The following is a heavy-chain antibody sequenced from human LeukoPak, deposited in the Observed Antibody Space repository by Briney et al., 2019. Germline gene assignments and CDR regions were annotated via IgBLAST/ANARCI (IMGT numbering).Heavy chain of an antibody. J-gene: IGHJ4*02. CDR1: GYTFTSYG. V-gene: IGHV1-18*01. Sequence: ASVKVSCKASGYTFTSYGISWVRQAPGQGLEWMGWISAYNGNTNYAQKLQGRVTMTTDTSTSTAYMELRSLRSEDTAVYYCARTRAVAGPIPFDYWGQGTLVTVSS. CDR3: ARTRAVAGPIPFDY. D-gene: IGHD6-19*01. CDR2: ISAYNGNT.